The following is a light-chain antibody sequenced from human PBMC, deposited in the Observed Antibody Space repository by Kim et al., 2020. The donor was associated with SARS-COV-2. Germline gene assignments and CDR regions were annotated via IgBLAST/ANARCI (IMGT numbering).Light chain of an antibody. J-gene: IGLJ3*02. CDR2: YKSDANK. CDR3: AIWYSNTWV. CDR1: SSIHVDIYN. Sequence: TFTLRSSIHVDIYNIFWYQQKPGSLPRYLLRYKSDANKEQGSGVPSRFSGSKDASTNAGLLLISGLHSEDEADYYCAIWYSNTWVFGGGTQLTVL. V-gene: IGLV5-39*01.